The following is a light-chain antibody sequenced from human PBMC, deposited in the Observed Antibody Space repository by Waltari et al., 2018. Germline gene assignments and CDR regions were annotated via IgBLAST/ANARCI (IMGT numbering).Light chain of an antibody. Sequence: IQMTHSPSSLHASVGDKFPITCRASQDIRNDLGWYQQKPGEAPKLLIYAASNLQSGVPAKFSGSGSGTDFTLTISSLQPEDFATYYCLQDYNYPRTFGQGTKVEIK. V-gene: IGKV1-6*01. J-gene: IGKJ1*01. CDR3: LQDYNYPRT. CDR1: QDIRND. CDR2: AAS.